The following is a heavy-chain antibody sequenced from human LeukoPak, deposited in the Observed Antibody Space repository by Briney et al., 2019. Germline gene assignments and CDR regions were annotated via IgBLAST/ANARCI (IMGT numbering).Heavy chain of an antibody. CDR2: ISDGGSTT. CDR1: GFTLSLAW. V-gene: IGHV3-74*01. D-gene: IGHD3-22*01. J-gene: IGHJ4*02. CDR3: SRSAYYDGSGNYYDY. Sequence: PGGSLRLSCATSGFTLSLAWMHWVRQAPGKGLVWVSRISDGGSTTTYADSVKGRFTISRDNAKNTLYLQMNGLRAEDTAVYYCSRSAYYDGSGNYYDYWGQGTLVTVSS.